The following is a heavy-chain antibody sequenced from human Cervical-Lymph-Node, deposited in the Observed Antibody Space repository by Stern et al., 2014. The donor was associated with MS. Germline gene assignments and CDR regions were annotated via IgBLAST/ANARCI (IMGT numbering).Heavy chain of an antibody. CDR1: EGTFSKFP. V-gene: IGHV1-69*01. CDR2: IFPVFGTP. D-gene: IGHD6-13*01. J-gene: IGHJ5*02. Sequence: QVQLVQSGAEVTKPGSSVKVSCKASEGTFSKFPSSWVRQAPGQVLEWMGGIFPVFGTPTYAQEFRGRVTITADVSTSTVYMELSSLRSDDTAVYYCALSSETSDRWYSLGYDLWGQGTLVTVSS. CDR3: ALSSETSDRWYSLGYDL.